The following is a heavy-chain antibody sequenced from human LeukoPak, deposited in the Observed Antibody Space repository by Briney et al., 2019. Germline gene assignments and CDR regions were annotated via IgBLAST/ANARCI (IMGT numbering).Heavy chain of an antibody. CDR3: ARGRLVGATREFDY. D-gene: IGHD1-26*01. CDR1: GGSISSYY. Sequence: PSETLSLTCTVSGGSISSYYWSWIRQPPGKGLEWIGYIYYSGSTNYNPSLKSRVTISVDTSKNQFSLKLSSVTAADTAVYYCARGRLVGATREFDYWGQGTLVTVSS. CDR2: IYYSGST. V-gene: IGHV4-59*01. J-gene: IGHJ4*02.